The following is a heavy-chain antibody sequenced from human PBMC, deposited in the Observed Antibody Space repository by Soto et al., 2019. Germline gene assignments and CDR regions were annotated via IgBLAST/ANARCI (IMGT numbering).Heavy chain of an antibody. CDR1: GGSFSGYY. J-gene: IGHJ6*03. V-gene: IGHV4-34*01. Sequence: QVQLQQWGAGLLKPSETLSLTCAVYGGSFSGYYWSWIRQPPGKGLEWIGEINDSGSSNYIPSLMSRVTISVDTPKNQFSLKLSSVTTADTAVYYCARGLLLWFGELSRRGGYYYYMDVWGKGTMVTVSS. CDR2: INDSGSS. D-gene: IGHD3-10*01. CDR3: ARGLLLWFGELSRRGGYYYYMDV.